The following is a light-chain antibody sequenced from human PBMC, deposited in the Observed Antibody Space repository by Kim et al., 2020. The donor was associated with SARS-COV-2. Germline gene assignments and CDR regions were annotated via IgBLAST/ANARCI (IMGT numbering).Light chain of an antibody. Sequence: VTITCCGSSSNNVSGYIYLSRQLPGPAPALLLLRYDHRPPAAAGRFCCSKSGSAASLSITMLRSEDEADYYCAAWAYSLSGPGVFGAGTQVTVL. J-gene: IGLJ3*02. V-gene: IGLV1-47*01. CDR3: AAWAYSLSGPGV. CDR1: SSNNVSGY. CDR2: RYD.